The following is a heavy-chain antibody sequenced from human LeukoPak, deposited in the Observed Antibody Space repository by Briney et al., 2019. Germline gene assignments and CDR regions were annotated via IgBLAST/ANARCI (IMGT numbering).Heavy chain of an antibody. CDR2: INPSGGST. CDR1: GYTFTSYY. V-gene: IGHV1-46*01. J-gene: IGHJ4*02. CDR3: ARGDYVWGSYRNPFDY. Sequence: GASVKVSCKASGYTFTSYYMHWVRQAPGQGLEWMGIINPSGGSTSYAQKFQGRVTMTRDMSTSTVYMELSSLRSEDTAVYYCARGDYVWGSYRNPFDYWGQGTLVTVSS. D-gene: IGHD3-16*02.